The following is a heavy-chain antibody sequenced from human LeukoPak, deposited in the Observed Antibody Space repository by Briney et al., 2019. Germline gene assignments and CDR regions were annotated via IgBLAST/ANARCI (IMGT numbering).Heavy chain of an antibody. D-gene: IGHD1-7*01. Sequence: VKVSCKASGGTFSSYAISWVRQAPGQGLEWMGGIIPIFGTANYAQKFQGRVTITADEPTSTAYMELSSLRSEDTAVYYCAGLELLSDAFDIWGQGTMVTVSS. CDR2: IIPIFGTA. J-gene: IGHJ3*02. V-gene: IGHV1-69*01. CDR1: GGTFSSYA. CDR3: AGLELLSDAFDI.